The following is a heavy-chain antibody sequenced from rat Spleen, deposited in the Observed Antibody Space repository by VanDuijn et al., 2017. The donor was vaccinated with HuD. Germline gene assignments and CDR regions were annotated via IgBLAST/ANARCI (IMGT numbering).Heavy chain of an antibody. CDR1: GFTFSNYV. D-gene: IGHD1-11*01. Sequence: EVQLVESGGGLVQPGGSLKLSCAASGFTFSNYVMDWVRQAPKKGLEWVASISYEGSSTYYGDSVKGRFTISRDNAKSTLYLQMNSLRSEDTATYYCARRDYGPSDYWGQGVMVTVSS. CDR3: ARRDYGPSDY. CDR2: ISYEGSST. J-gene: IGHJ2*01. V-gene: IGHV5-22*01.